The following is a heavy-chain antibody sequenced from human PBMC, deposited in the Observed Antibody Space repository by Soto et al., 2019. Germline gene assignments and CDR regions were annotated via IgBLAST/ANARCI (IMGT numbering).Heavy chain of an antibody. D-gene: IGHD6-6*01. CDR3: AKDLTRQLAYWLDP. V-gene: IGHV1-2*02. CDR1: GFSFTGYY. Sequence: GASVKVSCKASGFSFTGYYIHLLRQAPGQGLEWMGWINAHSGGTEYAQKFQGRVTLTRDTSISTAYMTLSSLRSDDTAIYYCAKDLTRQLAYWLDPWGQGTQVTVSS. CDR2: INAHSGGT. J-gene: IGHJ5*02.